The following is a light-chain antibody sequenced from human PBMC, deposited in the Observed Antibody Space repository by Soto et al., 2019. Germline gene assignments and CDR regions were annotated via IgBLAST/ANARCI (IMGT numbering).Light chain of an antibody. V-gene: IGKV1-5*01. CDR2: GAS. J-gene: IGKJ1*01. CDR1: QSISSW. CDR3: LQDINYPWT. Sequence: DIQMTQSPPTLSASVRDRVTITCRASQSISSWLAWYQQKPGKPPKVLIYGASNLQSGVPPRFSGSGSGTDFTLAISSLQPEDSATYYCLQDINYPWTFGQGTKVDIK.